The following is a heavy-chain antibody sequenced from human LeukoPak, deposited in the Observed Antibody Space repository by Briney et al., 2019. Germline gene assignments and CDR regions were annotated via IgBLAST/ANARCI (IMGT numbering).Heavy chain of an antibody. Sequence: SGPTLVNPTQTLTLTCTFSGFSLSTSGVGVGWIRQPPGKALEWLALIYWNDDKRYSPSLKSRLTITKDTSKNQVVLTMTNMDPVDTATYYCAHRPRTIFGVLTSAFDPWGQGTLVTVSS. V-gene: IGHV2-5*01. CDR3: AHRPRTIFGVLTSAFDP. CDR2: IYWNDDK. D-gene: IGHD3-3*01. CDR1: GFSLSTSGVG. J-gene: IGHJ5*02.